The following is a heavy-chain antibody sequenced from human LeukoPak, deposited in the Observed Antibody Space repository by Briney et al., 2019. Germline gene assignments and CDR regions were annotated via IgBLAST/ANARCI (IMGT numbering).Heavy chain of an antibody. V-gene: IGHV4-39*07. J-gene: IGHJ2*01. D-gene: IGHD3-22*01. CDR3: ARDEGVDASGYYSYWYFDL. CDR1: GGSISSSSYY. Sequence: SETLSLTCTVSGGSISSSSYYWGWIRQPPGKGLEWIGSIYYSGSTYYNPSLKSRVTISVDTSKNQFSLKLSSVTAADTAVYYCARDEGVDASGYYSYWYFDLWGRGTLVTVSS. CDR2: IYYSGST.